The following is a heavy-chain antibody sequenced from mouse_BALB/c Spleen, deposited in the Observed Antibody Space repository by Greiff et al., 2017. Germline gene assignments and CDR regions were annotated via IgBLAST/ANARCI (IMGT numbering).Heavy chain of an antibody. D-gene: IGHD2-3*01. J-gene: IGHJ2*01. CDR1: GYTFTNHH. CDR2: INPYNDYT. V-gene: IGHV1S45*01. CDR3: ARSVYDGYLDY. Sequence: EVRLKESGAELVRPGASVKISCKTFGYTFTNHHINWVKQRPGQGLDWIGYINPYNDYTTYNQKFKGKATLTVDKSSSTAYMEVSSLTSEEAAVYYCARSVYDGYLDYWGQGTTLTVSS.